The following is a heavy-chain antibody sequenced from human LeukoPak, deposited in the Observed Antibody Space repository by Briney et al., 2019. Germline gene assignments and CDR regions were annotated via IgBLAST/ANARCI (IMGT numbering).Heavy chain of an antibody. CDR2: INHSGST. CDR1: GGSFSGYY. D-gene: IGHD3-3*01. Sequence: SETLSLTCAVYGGSFSGYYWSWIRQPPGKGLEWIGEINHSGSTNYNPSLKSRVTISVETSKNQFSLKLSSVTAADTAVYYCARVGRAILRFLEWSPFDPWGQGTLVTVSS. V-gene: IGHV4-34*01. CDR3: ARVGRAILRFLEWSPFDP. J-gene: IGHJ5*02.